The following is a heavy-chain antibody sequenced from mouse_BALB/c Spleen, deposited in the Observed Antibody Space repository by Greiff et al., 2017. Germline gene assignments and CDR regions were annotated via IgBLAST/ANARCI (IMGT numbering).Heavy chain of an antibody. Sequence: QVQLKESGAELVRPGTSVKVSCKASGYAFTNYLIEWVKQRPGQGLEWIGVINPGSGGTNYNEKFKGKATLTADKSSSTAYMQLSSLTSDDSAVYFCARSFITTVVADYWGQGTTLTVSS. J-gene: IGHJ2*01. V-gene: IGHV1-54*01. CDR3: ARSFITTVVADY. CDR1: GYAFTNYL. CDR2: INPGSGGT. D-gene: IGHD1-1*01.